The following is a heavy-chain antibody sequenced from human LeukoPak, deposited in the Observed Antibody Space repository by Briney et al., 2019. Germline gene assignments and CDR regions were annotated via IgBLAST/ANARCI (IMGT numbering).Heavy chain of an antibody. D-gene: IGHD1-1*01. CDR3: ATDTPETAAFDY. V-gene: IGHV3-48*04. J-gene: IGHJ4*02. CDR2: IVGSSSNM. Sequence: GWSLRLSCAASGFTFSSYSMNWVRQAPGKGLEWVSYIVGSSSNMYYADSVKGRFTISRDNAKNSLYLQMGSLRAEDTAVYYCATDTPETAAFDYWGQGALVTVSS. CDR1: GFTFSSYS.